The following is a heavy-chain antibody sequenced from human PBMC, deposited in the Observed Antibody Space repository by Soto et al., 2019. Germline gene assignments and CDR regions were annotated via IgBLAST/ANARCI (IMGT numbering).Heavy chain of an antibody. V-gene: IGHV4-61*01. CDR1: GGSVSSGSYY. Sequence: SATLSITCTVSGGSVSSGSYYWSWIRQPPGKGLEWIGYIYYSGSTNYNPSLKSRVTISVDTSKNQFSLKLSSVTAADTAVYYCASFRSSIAARPGDYWGQGTLVTVSS. D-gene: IGHD6-6*01. CDR2: IYYSGST. J-gene: IGHJ4*02. CDR3: ASFRSSIAARPGDY.